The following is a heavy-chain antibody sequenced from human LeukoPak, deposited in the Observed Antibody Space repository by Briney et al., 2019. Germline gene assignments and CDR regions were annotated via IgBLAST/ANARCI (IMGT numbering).Heavy chain of an antibody. CDR2: ILPKLDII. V-gene: IGHV1-69*02. Sequence: GASVKVSCKASGYTFTGYYMHWVRQAPGQGLEWMGRILPKLDIINYAQKFQDRVTITADKSTNTAYMELSSLRSEDTAVYYCARQQLWFGELLDPFDYWGQGTLVTVSS. CDR1: GYTFTGYY. D-gene: IGHD3-10*01. CDR3: ARQQLWFGELLDPFDY. J-gene: IGHJ4*02.